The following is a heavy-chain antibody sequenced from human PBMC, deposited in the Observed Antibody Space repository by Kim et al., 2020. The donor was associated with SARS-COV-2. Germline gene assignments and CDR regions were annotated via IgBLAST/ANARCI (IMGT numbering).Heavy chain of an antibody. V-gene: IGHV4-31*03. J-gene: IGHJ4*02. CDR3: ARDPHYDSSGYSL. CDR1: GGSISSGGYY. Sequence: SETLSLTCTVSGGSISSGGYYWSWIRQHPGKGLEWIGYIYYSGSTYYNPSLKSRVTISVDTSKNQFSLKLSSVTAADTAVYYRARDPHYDSSGYSLWGQGTLVTVSS. D-gene: IGHD3-22*01. CDR2: IYYSGST.